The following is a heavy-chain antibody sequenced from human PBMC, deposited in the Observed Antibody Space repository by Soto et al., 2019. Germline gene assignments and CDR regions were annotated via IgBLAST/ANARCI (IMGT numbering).Heavy chain of an antibody. CDR1: GFSFKDAW. CDR3: TPFLPLRWRRFDY. V-gene: IGHV3-15*07. J-gene: IGHJ4*02. Sequence: EVQLVESGGGVVESGGSLRLSCAASGFSFKDAWMTWVRQAPGKGLEWVGRSKSSTDGVTADYGAAVKGRFTMSRDDSKDTLYLHMDGLKMEATVVYYCTPFLPLRWRRFDYWGLGTQV. D-gene: IGHD4-17*01. CDR2: SKSSTDGVTA.